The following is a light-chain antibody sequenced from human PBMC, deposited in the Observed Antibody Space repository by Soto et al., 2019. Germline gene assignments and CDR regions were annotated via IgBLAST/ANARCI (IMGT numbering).Light chain of an antibody. CDR1: SSNIRSNT. V-gene: IGLV1-44*01. CDR2: SNS. J-gene: IGLJ2*01. Sequence: QSVLTQPPSASGTPGQRVTSSCSGSSSNIRSNTVNWYQQLPGTAPKLLIYSNSQRPLGVPDRFSGSRSGTSASLAISGLQSEDEAHYYCAAWDDSLNGPVFGGGTQLTVL. CDR3: AAWDDSLNGPV.